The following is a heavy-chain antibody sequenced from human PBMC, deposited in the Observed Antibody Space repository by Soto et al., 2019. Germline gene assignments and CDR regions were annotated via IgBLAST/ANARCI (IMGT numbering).Heavy chain of an antibody. D-gene: IGHD3-22*01. Sequence: PSETLSLTCTVSGDSIISIYHWAWIRQPPGRSLEWIASIFHTGTTYYTPSLKSQVTISVDTSKNQFSLRLSSVTAADSAVYYCARAWYSSGYSIDAFDIWGQGTMVTVSS. CDR3: ARAWYSSGYSIDAFDI. CDR1: GDSIISIYH. CDR2: IFHTGTT. V-gene: IGHV4-38-2*02. J-gene: IGHJ3*02.